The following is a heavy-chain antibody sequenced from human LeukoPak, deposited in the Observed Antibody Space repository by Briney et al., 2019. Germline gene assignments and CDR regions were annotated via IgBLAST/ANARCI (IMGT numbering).Heavy chain of an antibody. V-gene: IGHV4-39*01. CDR1: GGSISSSSYY. D-gene: IGHD5-12*01. CDR2: IYYSGST. J-gene: IGHJ4*02. CDR3: ARRRYGGYTDY. Sequence: SETLSLTCTVSGGSISSSSYYWGWIRQPPGKGLEWIGNIYYSGSTYYNPSLKSRVTISVDTSKNQFSLKLSSVTAADTAVYYCARRRYGGYTDYWGQGTLVTVSS.